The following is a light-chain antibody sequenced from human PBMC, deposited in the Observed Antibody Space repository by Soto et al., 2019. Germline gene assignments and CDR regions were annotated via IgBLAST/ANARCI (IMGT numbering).Light chain of an antibody. V-gene: IGLV2-23*01. J-gene: IGLJ2*01. Sequence: QSVLTQPASVSGSPGQSITISCTGTSGDIGNYNLVSWYQQHPGKAPRLMIYEGNKRPSGVSNRFSGSKSGSTASLTISGLQADDAADYYCSSYSGSPTYVLFGGGTKVNVL. CDR1: SGDIGNYNL. CDR2: EGN. CDR3: SSYSGSPTYVL.